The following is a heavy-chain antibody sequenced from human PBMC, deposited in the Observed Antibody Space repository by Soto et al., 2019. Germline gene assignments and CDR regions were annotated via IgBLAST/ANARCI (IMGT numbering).Heavy chain of an antibody. Sequence: PLEILSLTCTVSGGSISSSSCYWGWIRQSPGKGLEWIGSIYYSGNTYYNPSLKSRVTISVDTSKNQFSLKLSSVTAADTAVYYCASVVGAITRFDYWGQGTLVTVSS. V-gene: IGHV4-39*01. CDR2: IYYSGNT. CDR3: ASVVGAITRFDY. J-gene: IGHJ4*02. CDR1: GGSISSSSCY. D-gene: IGHD1-26*01.